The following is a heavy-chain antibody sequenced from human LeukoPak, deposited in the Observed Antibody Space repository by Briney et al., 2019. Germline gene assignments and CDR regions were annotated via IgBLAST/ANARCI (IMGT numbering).Heavy chain of an antibody. CDR2: IIPIFGTA. CDR1: GGTFSSYA. J-gene: IGHJ4*02. V-gene: IGHV1-69*01. D-gene: IGHD2-2*01. Sequence: SVKVSCKASGGTFSSYAISWVRQAPGQGLEWMGGIIPIFGTANYAQKFQGRVTITADESTSTAYMELSSLRSEDTAVYYCAREKRGVVVPAAMPFDYWGQGTLVTVSS. CDR3: AREKRGVVVPAAMPFDY.